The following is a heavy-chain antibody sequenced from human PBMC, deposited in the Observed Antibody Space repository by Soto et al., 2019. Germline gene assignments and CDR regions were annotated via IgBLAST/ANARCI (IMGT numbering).Heavy chain of an antibody. CDR3: ARDPGQTSYYYGMDV. CDR2: ISSSSSTI. D-gene: IGHD2-2*01. V-gene: IGHV3-48*04. J-gene: IGHJ6*02. Sequence: GGSLRLSCAASGFTFSSYSMNWVRQAPGKGLEWVSYISSSSSTIYYADSVKGRFTISRDNAKNSLYLQMNSLRAEDTAVYYCARDPGQTSYYYGMDVWGQGTTVTVSS. CDR1: GFTFSSYS.